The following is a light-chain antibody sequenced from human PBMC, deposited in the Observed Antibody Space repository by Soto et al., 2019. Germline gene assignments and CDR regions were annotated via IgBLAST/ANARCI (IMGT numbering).Light chain of an antibody. CDR1: QTITRW. Sequence: IKRRHSPATLSATVRYRVTITCRCIQTITRWMAWYQQKPGKAPKLLIYEASTLESGVPSRFSSSASVTEFTLTISSLPPEDSATYYYQQYNSYPWTFAQGTKADIK. CDR2: EAS. J-gene: IGKJ1*01. CDR3: QQYNSYPWT. V-gene: IGKV1-5*01.